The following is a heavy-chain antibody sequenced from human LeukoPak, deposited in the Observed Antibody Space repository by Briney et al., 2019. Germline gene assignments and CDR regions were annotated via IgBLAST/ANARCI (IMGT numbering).Heavy chain of an antibody. J-gene: IGHJ3*02. CDR2: INHSGST. CDR3: ARFKAYYYGSGSYYNDAFDI. D-gene: IGHD3-10*01. Sequence: SETLSLTCIVSGVSVSSGSYYWSWIRQPPGKGLEWIGEINHSGSTNYNPSLKSRVTISVDTSKNQFSLKLSSVTAADTAVYYCARFKAYYYGSGSYYNDAFDIWGQGTMVTVSS. CDR1: GVSVSSGSYY. V-gene: IGHV4-39*07.